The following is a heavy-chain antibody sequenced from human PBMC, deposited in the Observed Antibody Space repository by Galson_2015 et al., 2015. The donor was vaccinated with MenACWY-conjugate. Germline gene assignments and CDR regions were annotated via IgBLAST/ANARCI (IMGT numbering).Heavy chain of an antibody. D-gene: IGHD3-22*01. Sequence: SVKVSCKASGYTFTSYGISWVRQAPGQGLEWMGWISAYNGNTNYAQKLQGRVTMTTDTSTSTAYMELRSLRSDDTAVYYCARDYYDSSGYYYGSSYFDYWGQGTLVTVSS. CDR1: GYTFTSYG. CDR2: ISAYNGNT. CDR3: ARDYYDSSGYYYGSSYFDY. V-gene: IGHV1-18*01. J-gene: IGHJ4*02.